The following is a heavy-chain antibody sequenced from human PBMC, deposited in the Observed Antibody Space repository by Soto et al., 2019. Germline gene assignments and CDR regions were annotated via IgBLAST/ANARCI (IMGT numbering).Heavy chain of an antibody. CDR2: IYYTGAT. CDR1: SGSISSGNW. J-gene: IGHJ4*02. V-gene: IGHV4-4*02. CDR3: ARVFSSGSGWMYYFDF. D-gene: IGHD6-25*01. Sequence: QVQLQESGPGLVESSGTLSLTCEVSSGSISSGNWWSWVRQPPGKGLEWIGEIYYTGATNYNPSLKSRVTMTIDKYKDQFSLNLRSATAADTAVYYCARVFSSGSGWMYYFDFWGQGILVSVSS.